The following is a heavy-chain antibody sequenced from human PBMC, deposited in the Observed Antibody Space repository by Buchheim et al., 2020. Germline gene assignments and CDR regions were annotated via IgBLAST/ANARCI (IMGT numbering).Heavy chain of an antibody. D-gene: IGHD2-21*02. V-gene: IGHV1-18*01. CDR1: GYTFTSYG. J-gene: IGHJ4*02. Sequence: QVQLVQSGPEVKKPGASVKVSCKASGYTFTSYGITWVRQAPGQGLEWLGWVSAQNGRTDFAEKVQGRVTMTTDTYTSTAYMELRNLRSDDRAVYYCARGSVTVDYWGQGTL. CDR3: ARGSVTVDY. CDR2: VSAQNGRT.